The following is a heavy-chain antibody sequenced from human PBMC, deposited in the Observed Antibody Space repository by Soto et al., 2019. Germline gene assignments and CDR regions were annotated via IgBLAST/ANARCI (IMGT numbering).Heavy chain of an antibody. CDR3: AKGRAPFLGRGMDV. CDR2: ISGSCGTT. CDR1: GFTFSSYA. V-gene: IGHV3-23*01. Sequence: EVQLLESGGGLVQPGGSLRLSCAASGFTFSSYAMSWVRQAAGKGLEWVSDISGSCGTTYYADSVKGRFTISRDSSKNTLYLQMNSLRDEDTAVYYCAKGRAPFLGRGMDVWGQGTTVTVSS. J-gene: IGHJ6*02.